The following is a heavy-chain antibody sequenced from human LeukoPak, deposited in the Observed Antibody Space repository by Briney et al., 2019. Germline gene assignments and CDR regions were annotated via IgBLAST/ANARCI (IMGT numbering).Heavy chain of an antibody. V-gene: IGHV1-2*02. D-gene: IGHD4-23*01. Sequence: ASVNVSCKASGYTFTGYYMHWVRQAPGQGLEWMGWINPNSGGTNYAQKFQGRVTITRDTSISTAYMELSRLRSDDTAVYYCARGGETTVVTPWGGYWGQGTLVTVSS. CDR2: INPNSGGT. CDR3: ARGGETTVVTPWGGY. J-gene: IGHJ4*02. CDR1: GYTFTGYY.